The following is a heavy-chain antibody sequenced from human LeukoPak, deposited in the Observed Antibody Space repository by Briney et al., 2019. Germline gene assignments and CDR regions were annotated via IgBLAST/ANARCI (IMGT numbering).Heavy chain of an antibody. CDR1: GGSIRSTTYY. V-gene: IGHV4-39*07. J-gene: IGHJ4*02. D-gene: IGHD3-22*01. CDR2: IYYSGNT. Sequence: TSETLSLTCSVSGGSIRSTTYYWGWIRQPPGKGLEWIGSIYYSGNTYYSPSLMSRVTISVDTSKNQFSLNLSSVTAADTAVYYCARAPHFFDTSGSRYYFDYWGQGALVTVSS. CDR3: ARAPHFFDTSGSRYYFDY.